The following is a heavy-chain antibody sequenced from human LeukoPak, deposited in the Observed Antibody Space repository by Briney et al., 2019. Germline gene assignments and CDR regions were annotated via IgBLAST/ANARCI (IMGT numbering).Heavy chain of an antibody. CDR3: ARGGPPIAAAGGDYFDY. J-gene: IGHJ4*02. Sequence: GGSLRLSCAASGFTFSSYAMSWVRQAPGKGLEWVSAISGSGGSTYYADSVKGRFTISRDNAKNSLYLQMNSLRAEDTAVYYCARGGPPIAAAGGDYFDYWGQGTLVTVSS. CDR2: ISGSGGST. CDR1: GFTFSSYA. V-gene: IGHV3-23*01. D-gene: IGHD6-13*01.